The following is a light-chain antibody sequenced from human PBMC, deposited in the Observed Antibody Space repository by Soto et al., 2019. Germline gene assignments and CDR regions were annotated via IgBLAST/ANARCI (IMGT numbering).Light chain of an antibody. CDR1: QSISSW. CDR2: KAS. Sequence: DIQMTQSPSTLSASVGDRVTITCRASQSISSWLAWYQQKPGKAPKLLIYKASSLQSGVPSRFSGSGSGTEFTLTIISLQPDDFATYYCQQYNSYSEFTFGPGTKVEIK. CDR3: QQYNSYSEFT. V-gene: IGKV1-5*03. J-gene: IGKJ3*01.